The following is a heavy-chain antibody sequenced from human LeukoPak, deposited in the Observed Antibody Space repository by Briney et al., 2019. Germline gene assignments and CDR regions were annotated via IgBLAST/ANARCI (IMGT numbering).Heavy chain of an antibody. CDR3: ARHTSSVYYDFWSGYEDYFDY. D-gene: IGHD3-3*01. CDR2: IYYSGST. Sequence: SETLSLTCTVSGGSISSSSSYWGWIRQPPGKGLEWIGSIYYSGSTYYNPSLKSRVTISVDTSKNQFSLKLSSVTAADTAVYYCARHTSSVYYDFWSGYEDYFDYWGQGTLVTVSS. J-gene: IGHJ4*02. CDR1: GGSISSSSSY. V-gene: IGHV4-39*01.